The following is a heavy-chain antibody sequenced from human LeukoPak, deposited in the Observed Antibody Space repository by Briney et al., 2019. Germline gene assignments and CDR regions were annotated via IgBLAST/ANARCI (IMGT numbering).Heavy chain of an antibody. CDR3: ARDYYYGSGSYSHPNMDFDY. Sequence: GRSLRLSCAASGFTFGDYGMHWVRQAPGKGLEWVAFIRYDGSNKYYADSVKGRFTISRDNAKNSLYLQMNSLRAEDTAVYYCARDYYYGSGSYSHPNMDFDYWGQGTLVTVSS. J-gene: IGHJ4*02. V-gene: IGHV3-33*08. CDR2: IRYDGSNK. CDR1: GFTFGDYG. D-gene: IGHD3-10*01.